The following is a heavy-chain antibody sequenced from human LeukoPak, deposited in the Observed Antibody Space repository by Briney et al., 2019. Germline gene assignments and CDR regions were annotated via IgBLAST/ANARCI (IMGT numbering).Heavy chain of an antibody. Sequence: ASETLSLTCAVYGGSFSGYYWSWIRQPPGKGLEWIGEINHSGSTNYNPSLKSRVTISVDTSKNQFSLKLSSVTAADTAVYYCARGRWGYSSGPPDYWGQGTLVTVSS. CDR1: GGSFSGYY. J-gene: IGHJ4*02. D-gene: IGHD6-19*01. CDR2: INHSGST. V-gene: IGHV4-34*01. CDR3: ARGRWGYSSGPPDY.